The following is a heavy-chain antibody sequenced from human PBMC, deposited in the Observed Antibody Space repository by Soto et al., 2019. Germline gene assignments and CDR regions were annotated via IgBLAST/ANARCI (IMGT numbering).Heavy chain of an antibody. V-gene: IGHV4-4*07. Sequence: QVQLQESGPGLVTPSETLSLTCTVSGGSIRSYYWSWIRQPAGEGLEWIGRIYTRGSTNYHPSLKSRVTMSVDTSKNQCSLKLSSVTAADTAVYYCARDHCSGGSCYFDYWGQGTLVTVSS. CDR3: ARDHCSGGSCYFDY. J-gene: IGHJ4*02. CDR1: GGSIRSYY. D-gene: IGHD2-15*01. CDR2: IYTRGST.